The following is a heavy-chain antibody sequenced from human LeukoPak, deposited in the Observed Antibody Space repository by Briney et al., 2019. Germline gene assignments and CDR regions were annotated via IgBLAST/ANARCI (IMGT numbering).Heavy chain of an antibody. CDR3: ARDRYSGSYY. J-gene: IGHJ4*02. V-gene: IGHV3-7*01. Sequence: PGGSLRLSCAASGFTFSSYWMSWVRQAPGKGLEWVANIKQDGSEKYYVDSVKSRFTISRDNAKNSLHLQMNSLRAEDKAVYYCARDRYSGSYYWGQGTLVTVSS. D-gene: IGHD1-26*01. CDR1: GFTFSSYW. CDR2: IKQDGSEK.